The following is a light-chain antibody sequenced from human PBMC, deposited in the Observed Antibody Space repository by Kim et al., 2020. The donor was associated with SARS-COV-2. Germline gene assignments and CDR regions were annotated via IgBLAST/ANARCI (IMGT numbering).Light chain of an antibody. J-gene: IGKJ2*01. CDR2: LAS. V-gene: IGKV1-5*03. CDR3: QHYSRFPYT. Sequence: SASVGDRGTMTCRASDSMGTWLAWDPQKPGRAPRLLIYLASTLENGVPSRFSGTGSGTEFSLSITSLQPDDFATYYCQHYSRFPYTFGQGTKLEI. CDR1: DSMGTW.